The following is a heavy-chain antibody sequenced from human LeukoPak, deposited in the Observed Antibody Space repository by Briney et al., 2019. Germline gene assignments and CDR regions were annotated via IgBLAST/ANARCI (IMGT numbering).Heavy chain of an antibody. V-gene: IGHV3-23*01. CDR2: ISGSGGST. CDR1: GFTFSSYA. D-gene: IGHD6-25*01. CDR3: AKASGRGGAFDI. Sequence: PGGTLRLSCAASGFTFSSYAMSWVRQAPGKELEWVSAISGSGGSTYYADSVKGRFTISRDNSKNTLYLQMNSLRAEDTAVYYCAKASGRGGAFDIWGQGTMVTVSS. J-gene: IGHJ3*02.